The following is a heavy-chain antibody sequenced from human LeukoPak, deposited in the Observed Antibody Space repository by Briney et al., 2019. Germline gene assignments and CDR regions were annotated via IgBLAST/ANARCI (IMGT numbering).Heavy chain of an antibody. CDR2: ISGSGGST. CDR1: GFTFSSYA. J-gene: IGHJ4*02. D-gene: IGHD1-26*01. Sequence: PGGSLRLSCAASGFTFSSYAMSWVRQAPGKGLEWVSAISGSGGSTYYADSVKGRFTISRDNSKDTLYLQMNSLRAEDTAVYYCAKDPAGSYFYFDYWGQGTLVTVSS. CDR3: AKDPAGSYFYFDY. V-gene: IGHV3-23*01.